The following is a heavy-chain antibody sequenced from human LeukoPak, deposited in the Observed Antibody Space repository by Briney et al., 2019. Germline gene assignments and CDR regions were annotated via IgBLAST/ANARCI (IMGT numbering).Heavy chain of an antibody. J-gene: IGHJ1*01. Sequence: PSETLSLTCTVSGGSLSSSSFYWGWIRQAPGKGLEWVASMYYSGTTYYNPSLKSRVAISADPSKKRFSLKLRSVTAADTAVYYCTRGSYDVLTGYSTLGEFWGQGTLVIVSS. CDR3: TRGSYDVLTGYSTLGEF. V-gene: IGHV4-39*01. CDR2: MYYSGTT. CDR1: GGSLSSSSFY. D-gene: IGHD3-9*01.